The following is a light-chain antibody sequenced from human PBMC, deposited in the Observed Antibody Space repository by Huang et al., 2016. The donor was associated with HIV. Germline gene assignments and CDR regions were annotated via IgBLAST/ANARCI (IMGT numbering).Light chain of an antibody. CDR2: AAS. CDR3: QQIYSSLPT. Sequence: DIQMTQSPSSLSASVGDTVTITCRASQSISSYLNWYQQRPGKATNLLIYAASTLQSGVPARFSGSGSGTDFTLTISSLHPEDLATYYCQQIYSSLPTFGQGTRLE. V-gene: IGKV1-39*01. CDR1: QSISSY. J-gene: IGKJ5*01.